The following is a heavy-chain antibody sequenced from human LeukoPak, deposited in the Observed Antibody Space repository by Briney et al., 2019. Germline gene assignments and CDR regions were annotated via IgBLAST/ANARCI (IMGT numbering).Heavy chain of an antibody. CDR3: ARGLFSVHDYSNGERPFDP. CDR2: IRYDGSNK. D-gene: IGHD4-11*01. V-gene: IGHV3-30*02. CDR1: GFTFSSYA. Sequence: GGSLRLSCAASGFTFSSYAMSWVRQAPGKGLEWVAFIRYDGSNKYYADSVKGRFTISRDNSKNTLYLQMNSLRAEDTAVYYCARGLFSVHDYSNGERPFDPWGQGTLVTVSS. J-gene: IGHJ5*02.